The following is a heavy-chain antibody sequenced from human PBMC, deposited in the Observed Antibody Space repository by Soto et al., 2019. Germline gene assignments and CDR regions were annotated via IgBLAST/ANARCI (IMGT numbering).Heavy chain of an antibody. CDR2: ISSSGSTI. V-gene: IGHV3-11*01. D-gene: IGHD2-2*01. Sequence: LRLSCAASGFTFSDYYMSWIRQAPGKGLEWVSYISSSGSTIYYADSVKGRFTISRDNAKNSLYLQMNSLRAEDTAVYYCARHQDYYYYYGMDVWGQGTTVTVSS. CDR1: GFTFSDYY. CDR3: ARHQDYYYYYGMDV. J-gene: IGHJ6*02.